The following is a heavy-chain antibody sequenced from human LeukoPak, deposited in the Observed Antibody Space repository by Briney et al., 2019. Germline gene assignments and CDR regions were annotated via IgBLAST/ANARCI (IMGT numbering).Heavy chain of an antibody. CDR3: ARGASSGTMVRGVYNWFDP. J-gene: IGHJ5*02. CDR1: GGSISSSSYY. Sequence: SETLSLTCTVSGGSISSSSYYWGWIRQPPGKGLEWIGSIYYSGSTYYNPSLKSRVTISVDTSKNQFSLKLSSVTAADTAVYYCARGASSGTMVRGVYNWFDPWGLGTLVTVSS. D-gene: IGHD3-10*01. V-gene: IGHV4-39*07. CDR2: IYYSGST.